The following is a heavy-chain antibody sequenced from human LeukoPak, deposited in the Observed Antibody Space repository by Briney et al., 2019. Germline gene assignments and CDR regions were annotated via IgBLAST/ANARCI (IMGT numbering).Heavy chain of an antibody. CDR2: IYGGGAT. V-gene: IGHV3-53*01. CDR1: GFNVNNNY. Sequence: PGGSLRLSCAASGFNVNNNYMSWVRQAPGKGLEWVSIIYGGGATYYADSVKGRFSISRDNSNNTLYLQMTSLRAEDTAVYYCARDLGYTHGIGYWGQGTLVTVSS. D-gene: IGHD5-18*01. CDR3: ARDLGYTHGIGY. J-gene: IGHJ4*02.